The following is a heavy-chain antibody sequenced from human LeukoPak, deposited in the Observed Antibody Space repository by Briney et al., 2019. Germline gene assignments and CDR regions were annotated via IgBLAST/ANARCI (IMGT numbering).Heavy chain of an antibody. CDR3: ARDSPRMDYDILTGYALGYYGMDV. CDR2: INHSGTT. CDR1: GMSLTDYY. J-gene: IGHJ6*02. D-gene: IGHD3-9*01. V-gene: IGHV4-34*01. Sequence: SETLSLTCGVSGMSLTDYYWTWIRHSPGKGLEWIGEINHSGTTNYNPSLKSRVTISVDTSKNQFSLKLSSVTAADTAVYYCARDSPRMDYDILTGYALGYYGMDVWGQGTTVTVSS.